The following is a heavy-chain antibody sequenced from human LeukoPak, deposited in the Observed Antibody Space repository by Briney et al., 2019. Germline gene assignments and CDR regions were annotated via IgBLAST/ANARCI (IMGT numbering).Heavy chain of an antibody. CDR1: GYTFTSYY. D-gene: IGHD5-24*01. CDR3: ARDFTGIDGYYYYYMDV. Sequence: GASVKVSCKASGYTFTSYYMHWVRQAPGQGLEWMGIINPSGGSTSYAQKFQGRVTITRDMSTSTVYMELSSLRSEDTAVYYCARDFTGIDGYYYYYMDVWGKGTTVTVSS. CDR2: INPSGGST. J-gene: IGHJ6*03. V-gene: IGHV1-46*01.